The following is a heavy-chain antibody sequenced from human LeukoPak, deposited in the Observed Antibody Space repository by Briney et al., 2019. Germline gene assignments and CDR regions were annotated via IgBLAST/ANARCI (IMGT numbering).Heavy chain of an antibody. CDR2: IYTAGNR. J-gene: IGHJ4*02. V-gene: IGHV3-53*01. CDR3: ARARRRGLSDDYGACFDQ. D-gene: IGHD4/OR15-4a*01. Sequence: PGGSLRLSCAASGFTVSTNHVSWVRLAPGKGLEWVSIIYTAGNRYYADSVKGRFTISRDNSKNTVNLQMNSLRAEDTAVYYCARARRRGLSDDYGACFDQWGQGILVTVSS. CDR1: GFTVSTNH.